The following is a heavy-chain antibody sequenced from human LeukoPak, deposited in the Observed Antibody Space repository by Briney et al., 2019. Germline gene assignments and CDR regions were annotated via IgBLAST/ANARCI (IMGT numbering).Heavy chain of an antibody. Sequence: ASVKVSCKASGYTFNGHYMHWVRQAPGQGLEWMGWINPNSGGTNYAQKFQGRVTMTRDTSTNTVYMELSSLRSEDTAVYYCARGPSITMIRGGQWYYYMDVWGKGTTVTISS. CDR2: INPNSGGT. J-gene: IGHJ6*03. CDR1: GYTFNGHY. D-gene: IGHD3-10*01. V-gene: IGHV1-2*02. CDR3: ARGPSITMIRGGQWYYYMDV.